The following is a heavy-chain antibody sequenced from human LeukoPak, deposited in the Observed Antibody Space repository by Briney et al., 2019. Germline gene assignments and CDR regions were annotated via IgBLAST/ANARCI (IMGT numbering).Heavy chain of an antibody. CDR2: ILDSGTT. CDR3: ARGPQVAIFGVVRPYYCYMDV. V-gene: IGHV4-30-4*01. Sequence: SETRSLTCTVAGGSISSGDDYWGWIRQPPGKGLEGIGYILDSGTTYYNPSLKSRVTISVDTSKHQFSPKLSSATAADTAVYYCARGPQVAIFGVVRPYYCYMDVWGKGTTVPVSS. D-gene: IGHD3-3*01. CDR1: GGSISSGDDY. J-gene: IGHJ6*03.